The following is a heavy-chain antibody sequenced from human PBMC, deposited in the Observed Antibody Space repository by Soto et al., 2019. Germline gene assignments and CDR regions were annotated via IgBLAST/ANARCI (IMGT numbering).Heavy chain of an antibody. V-gene: IGHV1-69*12. Sequence: QVQLVQSGAEVKKPGSSVKVSCKASGGTFSSYAISWVRQAPGQGLEWMGGIIPIFGTANYAQKFQGRVTITADESTSTAYMEVISRRSQDTAVYYCARGTYYYDSSGPTYFDLWGRGTLVTVSS. CDR1: GGTFSSYA. J-gene: IGHJ2*01. CDR2: IIPIFGTA. CDR3: ARGTYYYDSSGPTYFDL. D-gene: IGHD3-22*01.